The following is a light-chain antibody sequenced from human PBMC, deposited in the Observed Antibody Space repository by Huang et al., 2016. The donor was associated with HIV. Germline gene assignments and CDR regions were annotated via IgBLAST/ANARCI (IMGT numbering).Light chain of an antibody. CDR3: QQYNDWPRT. V-gene: IGKV3-15*01. CDR1: QGVSNN. Sequence: EMVLTQSPDTLSVSPGERATLSCRASQGVSNNLAWYQQKPGQAPRLLIYSASSRVKCVPARFSGSGSETDFTLTIRSLQSEDVAVYFCQQYNDWPRTFGQGTNLEIK. CDR2: SAS. J-gene: IGKJ2*01.